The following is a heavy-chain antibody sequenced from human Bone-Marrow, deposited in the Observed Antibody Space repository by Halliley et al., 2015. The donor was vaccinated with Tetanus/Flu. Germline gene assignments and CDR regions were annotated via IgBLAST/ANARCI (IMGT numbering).Heavy chain of an antibody. D-gene: IGHD5-18*01. CDR2: IYPGDSDT. J-gene: IGHJ4*02. V-gene: IGHV5-51*01. CDR3: ARSLLGYSYGYYFDY. Sequence: QLVQSGAEVKKPGESLKISCKGSGYTLTNYWIGWVRQMPGKGLEWMGVIYPGDSDTTYSPSFQGQVTISVDKSISTAYLQWSSLKASDTAMYYCARSLLGYSYGYYFDYWGQGTLVTVSS. CDR1: GYTLTNYW.